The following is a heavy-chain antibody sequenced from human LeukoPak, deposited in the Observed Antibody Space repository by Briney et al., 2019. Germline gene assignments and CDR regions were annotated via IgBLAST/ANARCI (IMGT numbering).Heavy chain of an antibody. J-gene: IGHJ3*02. V-gene: IGHV4-39*01. Sequence: SAETLSLTCTVSGGSISSSRYYWGWIPQPPGKGLEWIGSIYYSGSTYYNPSLKSRVTISVDTSKNQFSLKLSSVTAADTAVYYCSQKDDAFDIWGQGTMVTVSS. CDR2: IYYSGST. CDR3: SQKDDAFDI. CDR1: GGSISSSRYY.